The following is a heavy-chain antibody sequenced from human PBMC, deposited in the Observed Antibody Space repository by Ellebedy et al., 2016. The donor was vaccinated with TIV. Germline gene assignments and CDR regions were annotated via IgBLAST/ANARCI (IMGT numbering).Heavy chain of an antibody. CDR1: GGSISSSNW. CDR3: ARVSVAAAVNYYYYGMDV. J-gene: IGHJ6*02. V-gene: IGHV4-4*02. CDR2: IYHSGST. Sequence: SETLSLXXAVSGGSISSSNWWSWVRQPPGKGLVWIGEIYHSGSTNYNPSLKSRVTISVDKSKNQFSLKLSSVTAADTAVYYCARVSVAAAVNYYYYGMDVWGQGTTVTVSS. D-gene: IGHD6-13*01.